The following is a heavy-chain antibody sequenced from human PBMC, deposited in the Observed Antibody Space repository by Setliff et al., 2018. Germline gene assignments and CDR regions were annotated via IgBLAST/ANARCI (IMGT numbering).Heavy chain of an antibody. CDR3: ATSGFCSSGSCYSFDD. J-gene: IGHJ4*02. Sequence: SETLSLTCSVSGGSISSHYWCWIRQPPGKGLEWIGCVYYTGATNYNPSLKTRVTMSLDASKNRFSLNLTSVTAADTAVYFCATSGFCSSGSCYSFDDWGQGALVTVSS. V-gene: IGHV4-59*11. D-gene: IGHD2-15*01. CDR1: GGSISSHY. CDR2: VYYTGAT.